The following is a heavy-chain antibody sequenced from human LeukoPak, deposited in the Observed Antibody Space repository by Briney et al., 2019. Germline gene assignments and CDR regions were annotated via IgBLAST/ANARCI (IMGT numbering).Heavy chain of an antibody. J-gene: IGHJ4*02. V-gene: IGHV4-31*03. CDR2: IYYSGST. D-gene: IGHD3-10*01. CDR1: GGSISSGGYY. CDR3: AREERGSRFGGDY. Sequence: PSETLSLTCTVSGGSISSGGYYWSWIRQHPGKGLEWIGYIYYSGSTYYNPSLKSRVTISVDTSKNQFSLKLSSVTAADTAVYYCAREERGSRFGGDYWGQGTLVTVSS.